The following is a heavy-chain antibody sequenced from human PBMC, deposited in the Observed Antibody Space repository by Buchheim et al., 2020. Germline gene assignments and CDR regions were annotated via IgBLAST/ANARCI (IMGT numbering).Heavy chain of an antibody. CDR3: ARASFVYDSWFDS. V-gene: IGHV3-23*05. Sequence: EVQLLESGGGLVQPGGSLRLSCAASGFTFSSYAMSWVRQAPGKGLEWIGSVHFNGNNFQSPSLGGRVTMSLDSSNNQFSLRLHSVTAADTAFYYCARASFVYDSWFDSWGQGIL. D-gene: IGHD3-22*01. J-gene: IGHJ5*01. CDR2: SVHFNGNN. CDR1: GFTFSSYA.